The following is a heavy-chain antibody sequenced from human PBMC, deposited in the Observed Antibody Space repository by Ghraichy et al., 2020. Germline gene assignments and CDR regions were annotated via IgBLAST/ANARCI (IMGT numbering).Heavy chain of an antibody. Sequence: ASVKVSCKASGYTFTSYYITWVRQAPGQGLEWTGWISADNGDTNYAQKLQGRVTMTTDTSTSTAYMELRSLRSDDTAVYYCAREATTRAMGFDYWGQGTLVTVSS. CDR2: ISADNGDT. CDR1: GYTFTSYY. D-gene: IGHD4-17*01. J-gene: IGHJ4*02. CDR3: AREATTRAMGFDY. V-gene: IGHV1-18*01.